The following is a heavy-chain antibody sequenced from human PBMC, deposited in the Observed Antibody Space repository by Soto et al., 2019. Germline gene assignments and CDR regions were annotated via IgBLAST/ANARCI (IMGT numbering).Heavy chain of an antibody. CDR3: ARGNDASAYTYYFDY. D-gene: IGHD2-2*02. J-gene: IGHJ4*02. CDR1: CGSFSGYY. Sequence: SETLSLTCAVYCGSFSGYYWSWIRQPPGKGLEWIGEINHSGSTNYNPSLKSRVTISVDTSKNQFSLKLSSVTAADTAVYYCARGNDASAYTYYFDYWGQGTLVTVSS. CDR2: INHSGST. V-gene: IGHV4-34*01.